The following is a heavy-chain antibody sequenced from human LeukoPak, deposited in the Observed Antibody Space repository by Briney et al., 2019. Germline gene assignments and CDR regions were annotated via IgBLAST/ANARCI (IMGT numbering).Heavy chain of an antibody. J-gene: IGHJ4*02. Sequence: GGSLRLSCAAPGFTVSSNYMSWVRQAPGKGLEWVPVIYSGGSTYYADSVKGRFTISRDNSKNTLYLQMNSLRAEDTAVYYCAGPYCSGGSCYSGYWGQGTLVTVSS. CDR1: GFTVSSNY. CDR3: AGPYCSGGSCYSGY. D-gene: IGHD2-15*01. CDR2: IYSGGST. V-gene: IGHV3-53*01.